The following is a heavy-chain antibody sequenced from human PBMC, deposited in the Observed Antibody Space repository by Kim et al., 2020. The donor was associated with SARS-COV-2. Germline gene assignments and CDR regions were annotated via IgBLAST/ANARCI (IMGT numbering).Heavy chain of an antibody. D-gene: IGHD6-13*01. J-gene: IGHJ4*02. Sequence: DHADSGKGRFTTSKDNRKNSLYLQMNSLRAEDTAVYYCARGGGSWYFFDYWGQGTLVTVSS. V-gene: IGHV3-11*04. CDR3: ARGGGSWYFFDY.